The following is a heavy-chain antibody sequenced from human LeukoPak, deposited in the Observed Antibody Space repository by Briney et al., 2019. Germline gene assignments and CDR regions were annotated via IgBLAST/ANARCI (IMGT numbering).Heavy chain of an antibody. Sequence: SETLSLTCTVSGGSISSYYWSWIRQPPGKGLEWIGYIYYSGSTNYNPSLKSRVTISVDTSKNRFSLKLSSVTAADTAVYYCARDSPRYDFWSGYSTRDAFDIWGQGTMVTVSS. V-gene: IGHV4-59*01. J-gene: IGHJ3*02. CDR1: GGSISSYY. D-gene: IGHD3-3*01. CDR2: IYYSGST. CDR3: ARDSPRYDFWSGYSTRDAFDI.